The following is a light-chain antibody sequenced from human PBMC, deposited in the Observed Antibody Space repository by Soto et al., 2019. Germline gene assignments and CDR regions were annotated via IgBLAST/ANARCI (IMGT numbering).Light chain of an antibody. V-gene: IGKV3-15*01. J-gene: IGKJ1*01. CDR2: GAS. CDR1: QSVSSN. CDR3: QQYNNWPRT. Sequence: EIVMTQSPATLSVSPGERATLSCRASQSVSSNLAWYQQKPGQARRLLIYGASTRATGIPARFSGSGSGTEFTLTISSLQSEDFAVYYCQQYNNWPRTFGQGTKVEIK.